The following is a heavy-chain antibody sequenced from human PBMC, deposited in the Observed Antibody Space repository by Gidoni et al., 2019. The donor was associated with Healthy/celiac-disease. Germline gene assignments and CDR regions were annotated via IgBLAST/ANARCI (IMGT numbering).Heavy chain of an antibody. CDR3: ARGRYYDSSGYYGAFDI. V-gene: IGHV3-33*01. D-gene: IGHD3-22*01. CDR1: GFTFSSSG. CDR2: IWYDGSNK. Sequence: QVQLVESGGGVVQPGRSLRLSCAASGFTFSSSGMHWVRQAPGKGLEWVAVIWYDGSNKYYADSVKGRFTISRDNSKNTLYLQMNSLRAEDTAVYYCARGRYYDSSGYYGAFDIWGQGTMVTVSS. J-gene: IGHJ3*02.